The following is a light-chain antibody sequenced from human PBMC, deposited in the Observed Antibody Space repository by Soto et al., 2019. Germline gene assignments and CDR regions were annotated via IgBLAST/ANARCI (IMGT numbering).Light chain of an antibody. J-gene: IGKJ2*03. V-gene: IGKV1-39*01. CDR2: AAS. CDR1: QNIDNY. CDR3: QQSLSTPIYS. Sequence: DIQMTQSPSSLSASVGDRVTITCRASQNIDNYLNWYQQKPGKAPNLLIYAASSLQSGVPSRFAGSGSGTHFTLTISTLQPEDVVTYCCQQSLSTPIYSFGQGTKVEIK.